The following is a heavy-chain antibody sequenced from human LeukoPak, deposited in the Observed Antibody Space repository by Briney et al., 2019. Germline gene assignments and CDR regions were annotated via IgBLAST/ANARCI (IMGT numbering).Heavy chain of an antibody. CDR1: GFTFKFYS. Sequence: PGGSLRLSRAASGFTFKFYSMNWVRQAPGKGLEWVSYISTNTTTIYYADSVKGRFTISRDNAKNSLYLQMNSLRVEDTAVYYCVRVGTSFDIWGQGTMVTVSS. J-gene: IGHJ3*02. CDR3: VRVGTSFDI. CDR2: ISTNTTTI. D-gene: IGHD7-27*01. V-gene: IGHV3-48*01.